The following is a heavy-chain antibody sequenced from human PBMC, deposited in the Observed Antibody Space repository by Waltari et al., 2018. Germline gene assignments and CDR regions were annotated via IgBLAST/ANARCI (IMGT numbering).Heavy chain of an antibody. CDR1: GGSISSYY. J-gene: IGHJ6*02. Sequence: QVQLQESGPGLVKPSETLSLTCTVSGGSISSYYWSWIRQPPGKGLGWIGYIYYSGSTNYNPSLKSRVTISVDTSKNQFSLKLSSVTAADTAVYYCARVYYDSSGYYGAYYYYYGMDVWGQGTTVTVSS. CDR3: ARVYYDSSGYYGAYYYYYGMDV. CDR2: IYYSGST. V-gene: IGHV4-59*01. D-gene: IGHD3-22*01.